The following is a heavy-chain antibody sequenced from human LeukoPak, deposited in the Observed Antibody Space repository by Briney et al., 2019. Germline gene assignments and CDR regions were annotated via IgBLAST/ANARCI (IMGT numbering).Heavy chain of an antibody. J-gene: IGHJ4*02. CDR3: ARDRSSGWYPLPFDY. V-gene: IGHV1-18*04. CDR2: ISAYNGNT. CDR1: GYTFTSYG. D-gene: IGHD6-19*01. Sequence: ASVKVSCKASGYTFTSYGISWVRQAPGQGLEWMGWISAYNGNTNYAQKLQDRVTMTTDTSTSTAYMELRSLRSDDTAVYYCARDRSSGWYPLPFDYWGQGTLVTVSS.